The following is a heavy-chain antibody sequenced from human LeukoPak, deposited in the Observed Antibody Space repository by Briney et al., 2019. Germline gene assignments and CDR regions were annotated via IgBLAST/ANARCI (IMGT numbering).Heavy chain of an antibody. CDR3: ARVGLELLGPIDH. CDR2: IYYSGAT. CDR1: GGSISSSPYY. J-gene: IGHJ4*02. D-gene: IGHD1-26*01. Sequence: PSETLSLTCTVSGGSISSSPYYWGWIRQPPGKGLEWIGSIYYSGATHYNPSLESRVTISVDTSKNQFSLKWRSVIAADTAVYYGARVGLELLGPIDHWGEGTLVTVSS. V-gene: IGHV4-39*07.